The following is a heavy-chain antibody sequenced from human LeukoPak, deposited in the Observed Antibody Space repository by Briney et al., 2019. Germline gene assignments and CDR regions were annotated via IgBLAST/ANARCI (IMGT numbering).Heavy chain of an antibody. CDR2: INHSGST. V-gene: IGHV4-34*01. J-gene: IGHJ6*03. Sequence: PSETLSLTCAAYGGSFSGYCWSWIRQPPGKGLEWIGEINHSGSTNYNPSLKSRVTISVDTSKNQFSLKLSSVTAADTAVYYCARGYIPRSGKSPVYYYMDVWGKGTTVTVSS. CDR1: GGSFSGYC. CDR3: ARGYIPRSGKSPVYYYMDV. D-gene: IGHD3-10*01.